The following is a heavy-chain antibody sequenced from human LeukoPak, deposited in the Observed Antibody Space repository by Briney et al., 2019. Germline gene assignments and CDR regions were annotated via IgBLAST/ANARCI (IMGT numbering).Heavy chain of an antibody. J-gene: IGHJ4*02. V-gene: IGHV4-61*01. CDR3: ARDDGLRLGGYFDY. Sequence: PSETLSLTCTVSGGSVSSGSYYWSWIRQPPGKGLEWIGYISYSGNTNYNPSLKSRDTISVDTSKNQFSLRLSSVTTADTAMYYCARDDGLRLGGYFDYWGQGTLVTVSS. CDR1: GGSVSSGSYY. CDR2: ISYSGNT. D-gene: IGHD3-16*01.